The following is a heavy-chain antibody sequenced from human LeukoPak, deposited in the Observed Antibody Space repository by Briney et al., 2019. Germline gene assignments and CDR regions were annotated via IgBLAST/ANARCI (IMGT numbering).Heavy chain of an antibody. CDR3: ARDFFHGHCAGLSCFLLDY. Sequence: ASVKVSCKASGYTFTRYGIGWVRQAPGQGLEWMGWISANNGDTNSAQKFQDRVTMTTDTSTSTAYMELRSLRSDDTAVYYCARDFFHGHCAGLSCFLLDYWGQGSLVTVSS. D-gene: IGHD2-15*01. CDR1: GYTFTRYG. V-gene: IGHV1-18*01. CDR2: ISANNGDT. J-gene: IGHJ4*02.